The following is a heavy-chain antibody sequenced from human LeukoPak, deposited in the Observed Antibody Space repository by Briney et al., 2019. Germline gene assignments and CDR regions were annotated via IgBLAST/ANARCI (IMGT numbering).Heavy chain of an antibody. J-gene: IGHJ5*02. Sequence: GGSLRLSCVVSGFTFSSYSMNWVRQAPGKGLEWVSSITSSSSYIYYTDSVKGRFTISRDNAKKSLYLQMKSLRAEDTALYYCARGDKQLVFERRKGGFDPWGQGTLVTVSS. CDR3: ARGDKQLVFERRKGGFDP. D-gene: IGHD6-13*01. CDR2: ITSSSSYI. V-gene: IGHV3-21*01. CDR1: GFTFSSYS.